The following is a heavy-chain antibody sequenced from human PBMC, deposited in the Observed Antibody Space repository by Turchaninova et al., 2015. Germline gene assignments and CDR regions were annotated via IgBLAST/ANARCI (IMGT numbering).Heavy chain of an antibody. J-gene: IGHJ4*02. CDR1: GGSISSSSYY. D-gene: IGHD3-22*01. V-gene: IGHV4-39*01. Sequence: TCTVSGGSISSSSYYWGWIRQPPGKGLEWIGSIYYSGSTYYNPSLKSRVTISVDTSKNQFSLKLSSVTAADTAVYYCARQGPDYYDSSGHSIGAGGVVDYWGQGTLVTVSS. CDR3: ARQGPDYYDSSGHSIGAGGVVDY. CDR2: IYYSGST.